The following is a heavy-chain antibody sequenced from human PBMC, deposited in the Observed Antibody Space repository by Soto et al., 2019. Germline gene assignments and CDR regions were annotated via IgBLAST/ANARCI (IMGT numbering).Heavy chain of an antibody. J-gene: IGHJ4*02. Sequence: PSETLSLTCAVYGGSFSGYYWSWIRQPPGKGLEWIGEINHSGSTNYNPSLKSRVTISVDTSKNQFSLKLSSVTAADTAVYYCARGPITMVRGVIGRFDYWGQGTLVTVSS. V-gene: IGHV4-34*01. CDR3: ARGPITMVRGVIGRFDY. CDR1: GGSFSGYY. CDR2: INHSGST. D-gene: IGHD3-10*01.